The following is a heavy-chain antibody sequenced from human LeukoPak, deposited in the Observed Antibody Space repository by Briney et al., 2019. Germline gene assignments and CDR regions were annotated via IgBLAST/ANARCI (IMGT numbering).Heavy chain of an antibody. CDR3: ARQVSDYFYYYIDV. Sequence: SETLSLTCSVSGGSISSSSYYWNWIRQPPGKGLEWVGSIYYSGTTYYNSSLKSRVTISEDTSKNRFSLMLTSMTAADTAVYYCARQVSDYFYYYIDVWGEGTTVIVSS. V-gene: IGHV4-39*01. CDR2: IYYSGTT. J-gene: IGHJ6*03. CDR1: GGSISSSSYY.